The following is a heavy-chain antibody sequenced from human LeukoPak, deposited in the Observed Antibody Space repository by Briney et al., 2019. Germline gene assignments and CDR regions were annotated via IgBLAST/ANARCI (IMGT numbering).Heavy chain of an antibody. CDR3: ATLSDDLYGYGGNPEVY. V-gene: IGHV3-48*01. J-gene: IGHJ4*02. D-gene: IGHD4-23*01. Sequence: GGSLRLSCAASGFTFSSYSMNWVRQAPGKGLEWVSYISSSSSTIYYADSVKGRFTISRDNAKSSLYLQMNSLRAEDTAVYYCATLSDDLYGYGGNPEVYWGQGTLVTVSS. CDR2: ISSSSSTI. CDR1: GFTFSSYS.